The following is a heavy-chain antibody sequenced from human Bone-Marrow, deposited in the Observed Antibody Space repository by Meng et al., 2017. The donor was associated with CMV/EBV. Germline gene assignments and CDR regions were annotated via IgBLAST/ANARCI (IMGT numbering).Heavy chain of an antibody. CDR2: IYYCGGT. D-gene: IGHD1-7*01. CDR3: ARDFRVRSGTGGMDV. Sequence: SETLSLTCTVSGDSISTYYWSWIRQPPGKGLEWIGYIYYCGGTDYNPSLKSRVTISVDTSKNQFSLKLSSVTAADTAVYYCARDFRVRSGTGGMDVWGQGTTVTVSS. CDR1: GDSISTYY. J-gene: IGHJ6*02. V-gene: IGHV4-59*01.